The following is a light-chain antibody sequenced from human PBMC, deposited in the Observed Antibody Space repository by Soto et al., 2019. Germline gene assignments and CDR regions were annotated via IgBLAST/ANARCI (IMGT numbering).Light chain of an antibody. J-gene: IGKJ2*01. CDR2: GAS. V-gene: IGKV3-15*01. CDR1: QSVASN. Sequence: EIVMTQSPASLSVSPGDGATLSCWASQSVASNVAWYQQRPGQGPRLLIHGASAWAAGVPARFSGSGSGTDFTLTISSLQSEDFAVYFCQQHHNWPPQYTFGQGTKLQIK. CDR3: QQHHNWPPQYT.